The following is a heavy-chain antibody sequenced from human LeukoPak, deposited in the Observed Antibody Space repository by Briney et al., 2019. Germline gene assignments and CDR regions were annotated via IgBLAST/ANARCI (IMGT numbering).Heavy chain of an antibody. J-gene: IGHJ4*02. D-gene: IGHD2-21*02. CDR3: AKDPWSPVVVTAIDY. CDR2: YSGGGGTT. V-gene: IGHV3-23*01. Sequence: PGGSLRLSCAACGFTFSSYAMSWVRQAPGEGLGWVSAYSGGGGTTYYADSVKGRFTISRDNSKNTLYLQMNSLRAEDTAVYYCAKDPWSPVVVTAIDYWGQGTLVTVSS. CDR1: GFTFSSYA.